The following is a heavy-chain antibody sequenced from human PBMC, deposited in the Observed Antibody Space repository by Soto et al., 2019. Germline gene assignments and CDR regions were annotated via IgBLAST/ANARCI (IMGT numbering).Heavy chain of an antibody. D-gene: IGHD3-16*01. Sequence: QVQLVQSGAEVKKPGSSVKVSCKASGGTFSSYAISWVRQAPGQGLEWMGGIIPIFGTADYAQKFQGRVTLPADESTSTASMDLSRLSSEDTAVYYCARHLGGNHYYYGMDVWGQGTTVTVSS. CDR2: IIPIFGTA. CDR1: GGTFSSYA. V-gene: IGHV1-69*12. J-gene: IGHJ6*02. CDR3: ARHLGGNHYYYGMDV.